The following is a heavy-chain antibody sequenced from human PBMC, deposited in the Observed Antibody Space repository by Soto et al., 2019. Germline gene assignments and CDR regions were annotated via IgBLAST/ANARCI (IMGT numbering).Heavy chain of an antibody. CDR1: EFTFASYW. V-gene: IGHV3-23*01. J-gene: IGHJ4*02. CDR3: ATDVGGARDY. CDR2: ISGSGGST. D-gene: IGHD1-26*01. Sequence: GGSLRLSCTASEFTFASYWMSWVRQAPGKGLEWVSAISGSGGSTYYADSVKGRFTISRDNSKNTLYLQMNSLRAEDTALYYCATDVGGARDYWGQGTLVTVSS.